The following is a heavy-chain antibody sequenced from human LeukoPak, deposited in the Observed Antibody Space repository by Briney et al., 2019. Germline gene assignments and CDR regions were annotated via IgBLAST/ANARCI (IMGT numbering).Heavy chain of an antibody. CDR3: ARVGYCSSTSCYLYYFDY. CDR1: GYTFTGYY. Sequence: ASVKVSCRASGYTFTGYYMHWVRQAPGQGLEWMGWINPNSGGTNYAQKLQGRVTMTTDTSTSTAYMELRSLRSDDTAVYYCARVGYCSSTSCYLYYFDYWGQGTLVTVSS. J-gene: IGHJ4*02. D-gene: IGHD2-2*01. CDR2: INPNSGGT. V-gene: IGHV1-2*02.